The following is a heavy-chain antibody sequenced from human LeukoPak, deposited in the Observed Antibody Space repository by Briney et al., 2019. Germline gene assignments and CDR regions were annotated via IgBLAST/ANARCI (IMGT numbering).Heavy chain of an antibody. J-gene: IGHJ4*02. CDR1: GFTFDDYA. CDR3: AQDIAFLNSGDYLFDQ. D-gene: IGHD4-17*01. Sequence: GGSLRLSCAASGFTFDDYAMRWGRQAPGEGLQGWSGMSWNSGSIGYADSLKRRFTIFRHNAKNPLHLQMNSLRAEDTALHYCAQDIAFLNSGDYLFDQWGQGTLVTVSS. V-gene: IGHV3-9*01. CDR2: MSWNSGSI.